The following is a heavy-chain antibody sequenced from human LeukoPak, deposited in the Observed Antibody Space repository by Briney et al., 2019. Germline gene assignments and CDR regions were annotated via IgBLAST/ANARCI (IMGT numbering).Heavy chain of an antibody. CDR1: GFTFTNYA. CDR2: ISDSGDAT. CDR3: AKGGVVVLTHFDY. D-gene: IGHD3-22*01. V-gene: IGHV3-23*01. J-gene: IGHJ4*02. Sequence: PGGSLRLSCAASGFTFTNYAMSWVRQAPGKGLEWVSVISDSGDATSYADSVKGRFTISRDNSKNTLYLQMNSLRAEDRAVHFCAKGGVVVLTHFDYWGQGTLVTVSS.